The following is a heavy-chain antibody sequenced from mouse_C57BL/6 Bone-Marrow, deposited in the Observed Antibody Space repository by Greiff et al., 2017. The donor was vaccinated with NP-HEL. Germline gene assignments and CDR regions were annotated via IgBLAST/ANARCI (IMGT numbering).Heavy chain of an antibody. V-gene: IGHV1-61*01. D-gene: IGHD2-1*01. Sequence: QVQLQQPGAELVRPGSSVKLSCKASGYTFTSYWMDWVKQRPGQGLEWIGNIYPSDSETHYNQKFKDKATLTVDKSSSTAYMQLSSLTSEDSAVYYCARMGDGNYLYAMDYWGQGTSVTVSS. CDR2: IYPSDSET. J-gene: IGHJ4*01. CDR1: GYTFTSYW. CDR3: ARMGDGNYLYAMDY.